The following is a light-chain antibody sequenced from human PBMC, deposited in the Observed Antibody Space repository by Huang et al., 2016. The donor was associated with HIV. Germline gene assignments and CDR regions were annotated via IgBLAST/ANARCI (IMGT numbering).Light chain of an antibody. CDR2: VAS. Sequence: EIVLTQSPGTLSLSPGERATLSCRASQPVTTKYIAWFQQIPGQAPRLLIYVASNRLAGIPDRFSGSGSGTDFTLTISRLEPEDFAVYYCHHYGSSPTFGQGTRLEIK. J-gene: IGKJ1*01. CDR3: HHYGSSPT. V-gene: IGKV3-20*01. CDR1: QPVTTKY.